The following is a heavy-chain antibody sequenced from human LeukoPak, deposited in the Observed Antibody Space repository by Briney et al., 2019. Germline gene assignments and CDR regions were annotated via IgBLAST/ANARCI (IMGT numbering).Heavy chain of an antibody. D-gene: IGHD6-13*01. V-gene: IGHV5-51*01. CDR1: GYSFTSYR. J-gene: IGHJ4*02. Sequence: HGEPLKISCKGSGYSFTSYRIAWVRQMPGKGLEWMGIIYPGDSETRYNPSFQGQVTISADKSISTAYLQWSSLKASDTAMYYGARRIAVSATFVYWGQGTLVTVSS. CDR2: IYPGDSET. CDR3: ARRIAVSATFVY.